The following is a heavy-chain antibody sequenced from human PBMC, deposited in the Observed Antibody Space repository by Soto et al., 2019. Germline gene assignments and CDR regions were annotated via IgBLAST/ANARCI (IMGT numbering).Heavy chain of an antibody. CDR3: ARHRISAGIPLDY. Sequence: GESLKISCKGSGYSFTSYWISWVRQMPGKGLEWMGRIDPSDSYTNYSPSFQGHVTISADKSISTAYLQWSSLKASDTAMYYRARHRISAGIPLDYWGQGTLVTV. J-gene: IGHJ4*02. CDR1: GYSFTSYW. V-gene: IGHV5-10-1*01. CDR2: IDPSDSYT. D-gene: IGHD6-19*01.